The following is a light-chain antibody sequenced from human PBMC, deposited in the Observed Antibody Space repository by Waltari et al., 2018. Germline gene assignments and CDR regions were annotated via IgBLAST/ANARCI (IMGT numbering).Light chain of an antibody. CDR3: QAWDSSTLV. Sequence: SYELSQPPSMSVSPGQTASITCSGDKLGDKYASWYHQKPGQSPVLVIFQDNKRPSGIPGRFSGDSAGNTASLTMSGTQAMDEADYYCQAWDSSTLVFGGGTKLTVL. V-gene: IGLV3-1*01. CDR1: KLGDKY. CDR2: QDN. J-gene: IGLJ2*01.